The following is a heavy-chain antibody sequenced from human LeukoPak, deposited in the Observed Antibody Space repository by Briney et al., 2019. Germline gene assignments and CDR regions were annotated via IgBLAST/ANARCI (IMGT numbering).Heavy chain of an antibody. CDR3: ARGRSGGFFDY. CDR2: ISSDSSAI. J-gene: IGHJ4*02. CDR1: GFTFSTYS. D-gene: IGHD3-10*01. Sequence: GGSLRLSCAASGFTFSTYSMYWVRQAPGKGLEWVSYISSDSSAIYYADSVKGRFTISRDNAKNSLYLQMNSLRGEDTAAYYCARGRSGGFFDYWGQGTLVTVSS. V-gene: IGHV3-48*04.